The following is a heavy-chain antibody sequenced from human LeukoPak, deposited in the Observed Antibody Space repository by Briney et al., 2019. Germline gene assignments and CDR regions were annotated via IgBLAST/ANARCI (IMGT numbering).Heavy chain of an antibody. CDR2: VTSNGGTT. V-gene: IGHV3-64*01. Sequence: PGGSLRLSCVASGFTFSSYSMHWVRQAPGKGLEYGSGVTSNGGTTYYANSLKGRFTISRDNSKNTLYLQMGSLRAEDMAVYYCARGQSSGSFNWFDPWGQGTLVTVSS. D-gene: IGHD3-22*01. CDR1: GFTFSSYS. J-gene: IGHJ5*02. CDR3: ARGQSSGSFNWFDP.